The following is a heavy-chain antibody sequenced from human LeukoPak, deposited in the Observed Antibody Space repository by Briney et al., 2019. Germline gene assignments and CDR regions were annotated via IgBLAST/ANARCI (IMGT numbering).Heavy chain of an antibody. CDR2: IKQDGSDK. J-gene: IGHJ4*02. Sequence: GGSLRLSCAASGFTLNSYWMSWVRQAPGKGLGWVANIKQDGSDKYYVGSVKGRFTISRDNAKNSLYLQMNSLRAEDTAVYYCARLYYADSGTYNRPFDYWGQGTLVTVSS. D-gene: IGHD3-10*01. V-gene: IGHV3-7*04. CDR1: GFTLNSYW. CDR3: ARLYYADSGTYNRPFDY.